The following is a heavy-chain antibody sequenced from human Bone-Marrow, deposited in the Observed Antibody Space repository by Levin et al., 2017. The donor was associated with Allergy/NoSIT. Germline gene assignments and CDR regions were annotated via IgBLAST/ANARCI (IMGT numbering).Heavy chain of an antibody. V-gene: IGHV4-59*01. J-gene: IGHJ4*02. CDR3: ARARGGLRFLEWPYYFDS. CDR1: GDSITTYY. D-gene: IGHD3-3*01. CDR2: MSNSGSA. Sequence: PSETLSLTCTVSGDSITTYYWSWIRQSPEKGLEWIGYMSNSGSAKYNPSLKSRVTISVDTSKNQFSLNLTSVVAADAAVYYCARARGGLRFLEWPYYFDSWGQGTLVTVSS.